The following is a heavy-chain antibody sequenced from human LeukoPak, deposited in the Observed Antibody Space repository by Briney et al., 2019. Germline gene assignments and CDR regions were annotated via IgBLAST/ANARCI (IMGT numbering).Heavy chain of an antibody. CDR2: LYSTGTT. V-gene: IGHV3-53*01. D-gene: IGHD1-26*01. CDR3: AKSSGSYPSYNWFDP. J-gene: IGHJ5*02. CDR1: GFTVSGNY. Sequence: GGSLRLSCAASGFTVSGNYMSWVRQAPGKGLEWVSVLYSTGTTYYADSVKGRFTISRDNSKNTLYLQMNSLRAEDTAVYYCAKSSGSYPSYNWFDPWGQGTLVTVSS.